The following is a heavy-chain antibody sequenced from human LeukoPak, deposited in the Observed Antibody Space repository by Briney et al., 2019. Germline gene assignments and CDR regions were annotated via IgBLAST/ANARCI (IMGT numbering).Heavy chain of an antibody. D-gene: IGHD2-15*01. V-gene: IGHV3-66*01. J-gene: IGHJ4*02. Sequence: TGGSLRLSCAASGFTVSSNYMSWVRQAPGKGLEWVSVIYSGGSTYYADSVKGRFTISRDNSKNTLYLQMNSLGAEDTAVYYCARAHCSGGSCYPYYFDYWGQGTLVTVSS. CDR1: GFTVSSNY. CDR3: ARAHCSGGSCYPYYFDY. CDR2: IYSGGST.